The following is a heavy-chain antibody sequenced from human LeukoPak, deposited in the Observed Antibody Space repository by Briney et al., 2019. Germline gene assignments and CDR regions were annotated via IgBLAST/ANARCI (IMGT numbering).Heavy chain of an antibody. V-gene: IGHV1-69*13. J-gene: IGHJ3*02. CDR2: IIPIFGTA. Sequence: SVKVSCKASGGTFSGSAIRWVRQAPGQGLEWMGGIIPIFGTANYAQKFQGRVTITADESTSTAYMELNSPRSEDSAVYYCARAIVAVTTPNGAFDIWGQGTMVTVSS. CDR3: ARAIVAVTTPNGAFDI. CDR1: GGTFSGSA. D-gene: IGHD4-11*01.